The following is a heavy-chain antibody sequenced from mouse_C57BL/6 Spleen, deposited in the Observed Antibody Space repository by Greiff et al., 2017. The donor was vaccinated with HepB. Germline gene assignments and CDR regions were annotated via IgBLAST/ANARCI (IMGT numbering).Heavy chain of an antibody. J-gene: IGHJ2*01. Sequence: EVKLVESGAELVKPAASLKLSCTASGYNIKDIYIHWVKQRPEKGLERIRRTDPANGNTKYDPKFQGKATITADTSSNTAYLQLSSLTSEDTAVYYCRISTINAWGQGTTLIVSS. V-gene: IGHV14-3*02. CDR1: GYNIKDIY. CDR3: RISTINA. CDR2: TDPANGNT. D-gene: IGHD5-2*01.